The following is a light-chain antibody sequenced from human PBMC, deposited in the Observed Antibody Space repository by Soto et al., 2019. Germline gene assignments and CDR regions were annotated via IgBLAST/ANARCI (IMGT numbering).Light chain of an antibody. Sequence: EIVLTQSPGTLSLSPGERATLSCRASQRVSSSYLAWYQQKPGQAPRLLIYGASSRATGIPDRFSGSGSGTDFTLTISRLEPEDFAVYFCQQYGSPPPFTFGQGTKVEI. CDR3: QQYGSPPPFT. V-gene: IGKV3-20*01. CDR2: GAS. J-gene: IGKJ2*01. CDR1: QRVSSSY.